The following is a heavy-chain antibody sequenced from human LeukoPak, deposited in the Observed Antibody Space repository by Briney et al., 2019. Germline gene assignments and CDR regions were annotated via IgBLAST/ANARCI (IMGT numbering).Heavy chain of an antibody. CDR3: ARGSYDGYNWFDP. J-gene: IGHJ5*02. CDR1: GFTFSSYA. V-gene: IGHV3-30*04. CDR2: ISYDGSNK. D-gene: IGHD1-26*01. Sequence: GGSLRLSCAASGFTFSSYAVHWVRQAPGKGLEWVAVISYDGSNKYYADSVKGRFTISRDNAKNSLYLQMNSLRAEDTAVYYCARGSYDGYNWFDPWGQGTLVTVSS.